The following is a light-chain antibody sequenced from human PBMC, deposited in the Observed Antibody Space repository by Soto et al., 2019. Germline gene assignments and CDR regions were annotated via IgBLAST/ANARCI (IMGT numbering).Light chain of an antibody. CDR2: GAS. CDR3: HQYNNWPPNT. Sequence: DRVMTQSPATLSASPGESTTLSCRASESVNHKLALYQQKPGQPPRPLIYGASSRAPGVPARFSGSGTGTEFTLTISSLQSEDFAVYYCHQYNNWPPNTFGQGTRLEMK. V-gene: IGKV3-15*01. CDR1: ESVNHK. J-gene: IGKJ5*01.